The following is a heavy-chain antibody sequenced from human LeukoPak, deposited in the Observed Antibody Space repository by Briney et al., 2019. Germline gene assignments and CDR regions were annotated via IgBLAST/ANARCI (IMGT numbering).Heavy chain of an antibody. CDR3: ARDESDVGGIVATTRNWFDP. CDR1: GFTFSDYY. Sequence: KAGGSLRLSCAASGFTFSDYYMSWIRQAPGKGLEWVSYISSSGSTIYYAVSVKGRFTISRDNAKNSLYLQMNSLRAEDTAVYYCARDESDVGGIVATTRNWFDPWGQGTLVTVSS. D-gene: IGHD5-12*01. V-gene: IGHV3-11*04. CDR2: ISSSGSTI. J-gene: IGHJ5*02.